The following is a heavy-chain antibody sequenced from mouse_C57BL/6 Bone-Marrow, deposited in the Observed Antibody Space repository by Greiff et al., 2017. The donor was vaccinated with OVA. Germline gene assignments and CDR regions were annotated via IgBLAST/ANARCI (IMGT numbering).Heavy chain of an antibody. Sequence: EVQLQQSGAELVRPGASVKLSCTASGFNIKDDYMHWVKHRPEQGLEWIGWIDPENGDTEYASKFQGKATITADTSSNTAYLQLSSLTSEDTAVYYCTPYYYGSRHWYFDVWGTGTTVTVSS. CDR3: TPYYYGSRHWYFDV. CDR2: IDPENGDT. J-gene: IGHJ1*03. CDR1: GFNIKDDY. D-gene: IGHD1-1*01. V-gene: IGHV14-4*01.